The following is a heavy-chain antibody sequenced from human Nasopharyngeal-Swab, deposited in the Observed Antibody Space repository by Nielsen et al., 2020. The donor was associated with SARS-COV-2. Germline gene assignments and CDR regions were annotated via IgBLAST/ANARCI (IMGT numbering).Heavy chain of an antibody. CDR1: GGSISSGDYY. J-gene: IGHJ6*03. CDR2: IYYSGST. CDR3: ARVPKLPSLNYYYYYMDV. V-gene: IGHV4-30-4*08. Sequence: SETLSLTCTVSGGSISSGDYYWSWIRQPPGKGLEWIGYIYYSGSTYYNPSLKSRVTISVDTSKNQFSLTLSSVTAADTAVYYCARVPKLPSLNYYYYYMDVWGKGTTVTVSS. D-gene: IGHD1-7*01.